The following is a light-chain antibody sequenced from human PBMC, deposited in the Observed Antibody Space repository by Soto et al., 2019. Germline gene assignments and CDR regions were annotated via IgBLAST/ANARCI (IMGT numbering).Light chain of an antibody. Sequence: HSALIQPASVSGSPGQSITISCTGTSSDVGGYNFVSWYQQHPGKAPKVVLYEVNNRPSGVSNRFSGSKSGNMASLTISGLQAEDEADYYCISYTTTKSLVFGGGTKVTVL. CDR1: SSDVGGYNF. CDR3: ISYTTTKSLV. V-gene: IGLV2-14*01. J-gene: IGLJ2*01. CDR2: EVN.